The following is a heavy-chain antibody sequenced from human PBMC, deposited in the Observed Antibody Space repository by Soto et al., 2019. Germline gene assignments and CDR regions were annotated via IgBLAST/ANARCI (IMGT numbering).Heavy chain of an antibody. Sequence: QVQLQQWGAGLLKPSETLSLTCAVYGGSFSGYYWSWIRQPPGKGLEWIGEINHSGSTNYNPSLKSRVTISVDTSKNQFSLKLSSVTAADTAVYYCARGGMGDYGDYEDEVGIVVFDYWGQGTLVTVSS. CDR2: INHSGST. V-gene: IGHV4-34*01. D-gene: IGHD4-17*01. CDR1: GGSFSGYY. CDR3: ARGGMGDYGDYEDEVGIVVFDY. J-gene: IGHJ4*02.